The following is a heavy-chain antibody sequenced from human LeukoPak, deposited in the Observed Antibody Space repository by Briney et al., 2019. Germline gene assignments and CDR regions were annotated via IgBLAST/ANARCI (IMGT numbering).Heavy chain of an antibody. Sequence: ASVKVSCKASGYTFTSYYMHWVRQAPGQGLEWMGIINPSGGSTSYAQKFQGRVTMTRDTSTSTAYMELRSLRSDDTAVYYCARVGIAAAGTFDYWGQGTLVTVPS. CDR1: GYTFTSYY. D-gene: IGHD6-13*01. V-gene: IGHV1-46*01. J-gene: IGHJ4*02. CDR2: INPSGGST. CDR3: ARVGIAAAGTFDY.